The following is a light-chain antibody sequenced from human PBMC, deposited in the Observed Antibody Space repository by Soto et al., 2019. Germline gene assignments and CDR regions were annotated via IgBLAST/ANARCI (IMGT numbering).Light chain of an antibody. Sequence: EIVLTQSPGTLSLSPWERATLSCRASQSVSSSYLAWYQQKPGQAPRLLIYGASSRATGIPDRFSGSGSGTDFTLTISSLQSEDFAVYYCQQYNNWPPRTFGQGTKVDIK. J-gene: IGKJ1*01. V-gene: IGKV3-20*01. CDR3: QQYNNWPPRT. CDR1: QSVSSSY. CDR2: GAS.